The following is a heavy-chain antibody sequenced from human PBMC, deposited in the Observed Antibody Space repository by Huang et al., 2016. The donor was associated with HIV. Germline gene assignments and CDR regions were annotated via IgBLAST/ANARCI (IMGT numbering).Heavy chain of an antibody. CDR2: VNPNNGAT. D-gene: IGHD5-12*01. CDR3: TRDGVAPDEEFDY. V-gene: IGHV1-2*02. Sequence: QVQLVQSGAEVKKPGASVKVPCKPSGYAFADYFIHWVRQAPGQGLDWRAWVNPNNGATNDEQKFLGRLTVNGDTSMRTAYMELSGLTCDDTAKYYCTRDGVAPDEEFDYWGQGTVIIVSS. CDR1: GYAFADYF. J-gene: IGHJ4*02.